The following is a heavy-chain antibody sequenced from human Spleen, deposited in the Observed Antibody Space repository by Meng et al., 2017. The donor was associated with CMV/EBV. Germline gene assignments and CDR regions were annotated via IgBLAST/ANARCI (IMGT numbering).Heavy chain of an antibody. Sequence: GGSLRLSCASAGFTFSSFSSYGMHWVRQAPGKGLEWVSGISSSGGATHYADSVKGRFTISRDNSKNTLYLQMNSLRAEDTAVYYCARDKDFWSGLDCWGQGTLVTVSS. CDR2: ISSSGGAT. CDR1: GFTFSSFSSYG. V-gene: IGHV3-23*01. J-gene: IGHJ4*02. D-gene: IGHD3-3*01. CDR3: ARDKDFWSGLDC.